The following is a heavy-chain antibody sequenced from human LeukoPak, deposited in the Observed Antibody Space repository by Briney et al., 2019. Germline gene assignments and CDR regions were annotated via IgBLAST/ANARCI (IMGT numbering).Heavy chain of an antibody. V-gene: IGHV4-34*01. CDR1: GGSFSGYY. D-gene: IGHD3-10*01. Sequence: SETLSLTCAVYGGSFSGYYWSWIRQPPGKGLEWIGEINHSGSTNYNPSLKSRVTISVDTSENQFSLKLSSVTAADTAVYYCARTGHRSTMVRGVSFDYWGQGTLVTVSS. CDR2: INHSGST. CDR3: ARTGHRSTMVRGVSFDY. J-gene: IGHJ4*02.